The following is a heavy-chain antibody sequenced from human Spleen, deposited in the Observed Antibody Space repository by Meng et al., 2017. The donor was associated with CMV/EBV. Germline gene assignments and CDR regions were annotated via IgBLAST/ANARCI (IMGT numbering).Heavy chain of an antibody. CDR1: GTFSNYI. D-gene: IGHD2-2*01. V-gene: IGHV1-69*02. J-gene: IGHJ5*02. CDR3: ARQYCTGASCYAGWFDP. Sequence: GTFSNYIVSWVRQAPGQGLGWMGRVIPLLGMTDYTEKFQGRLTITADKSTSTAYMELSDLKSEDTAVYYCARQYCTGASCYAGWFDPWGQGTLVTVSS. CDR2: VIPLLGMT.